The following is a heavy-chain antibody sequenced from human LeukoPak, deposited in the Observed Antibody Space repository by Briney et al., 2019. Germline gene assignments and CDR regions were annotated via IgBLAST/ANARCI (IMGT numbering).Heavy chain of an antibody. CDR3: AKDVRPPRYYGSGSLDY. Sequence: GGSLRLSCAASGFTFSSYAMSWVHQAPGKGLEWVSAISGSGGSTYYADSVKGRFTISRDNSKNTLYLQMNSLRAEDTAVYYCAKDVRPPRYYGSGSLDYWGQGTLVTVSS. D-gene: IGHD3-10*01. J-gene: IGHJ4*02. CDR2: ISGSGGST. CDR1: GFTFSSYA. V-gene: IGHV3-23*01.